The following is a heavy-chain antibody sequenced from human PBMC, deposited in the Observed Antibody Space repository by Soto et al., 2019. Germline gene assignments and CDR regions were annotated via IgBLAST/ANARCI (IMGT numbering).Heavy chain of an antibody. CDR2: ITGAGGST. Sequence: GGSLRLSCAASGFTFDNYGMSWVRQAPGKGLEWIGAITGAGGSTYNADSVKGRFTISRDNSKKTEYLQVDSLRVEDTAVYYCAKGHSDSFGNYDYFGMDVWGQGXTVTVSS. CDR3: AKGHSDSFGNYDYFGMDV. J-gene: IGHJ6*02. D-gene: IGHD4-4*01. V-gene: IGHV3-23*01. CDR1: GFTFDNYG.